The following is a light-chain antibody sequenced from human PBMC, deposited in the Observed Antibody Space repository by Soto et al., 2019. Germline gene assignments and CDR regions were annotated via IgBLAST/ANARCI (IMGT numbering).Light chain of an antibody. CDR3: QHYNNWLGT. V-gene: IGKV3-15*01. CDR2: GAS. J-gene: IGKJ4*01. Sequence: EIVLTQSPGTLSLSPGELATLSFRASQSVSSNFVAWYQQKPGQAPRLLIYGASIRATCIPARFSGSGSGTEFFLNISSLQAEDSAIYYCQHYNNWLGTFGGGTKVDIK. CDR1: QSVSSN.